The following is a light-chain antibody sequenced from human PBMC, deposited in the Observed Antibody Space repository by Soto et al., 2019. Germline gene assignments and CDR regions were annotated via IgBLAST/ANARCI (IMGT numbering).Light chain of an antibody. Sequence: MRQSPATLSVSAGERATLXXRTSQSVSSNLAWYQQKPGQAPRLXXYGASTRATGIPARFSGSGSGTEFTLTISSLQSEDFAVYYCQQYNNWPLWTFGQGTKVDIK. V-gene: IGKV3-15*01. CDR2: GAS. CDR1: QSVSSN. CDR3: QQYNNWPLWT. J-gene: IGKJ1*01.